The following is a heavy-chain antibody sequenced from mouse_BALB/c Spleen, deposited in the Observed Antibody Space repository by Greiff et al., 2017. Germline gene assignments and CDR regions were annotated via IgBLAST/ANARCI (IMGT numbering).Heavy chain of an antibody. J-gene: IGHJ4*01. Sequence: QVQLKESGPSLVQPSQSLSITCTVSGFSLTSYGLHWVRQSPGKGLEWLGVIWRGGSTDYNAAFMSRLSITKDNSKSQVFFKMNSLQADDTAIYYCAKKEGPYYGLYYYAMDYWGQGTSVTVSS. CDR3: AKKEGPYYGLYYYAMDY. V-gene: IGHV2-5-1*01. D-gene: IGHD2-10*01. CDR1: GFSLTSYG. CDR2: IWRGGST.